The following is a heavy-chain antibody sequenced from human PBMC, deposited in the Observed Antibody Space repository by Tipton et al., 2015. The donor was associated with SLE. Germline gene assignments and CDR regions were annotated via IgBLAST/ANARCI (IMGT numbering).Heavy chain of an antibody. CDR3: ARDKAGTTG. D-gene: IGHD1-1*01. CDR1: GGSISSSNW. CDR2: IYHSGRS. V-gene: IGHV4-4*02. J-gene: IGHJ4*02. Sequence: SLRLSCAVSGGSISSSNWWSWVHQPPGKGLEWIGEIYHSGRSNYNPSLKSRVTISVDKSKNQFSLRLSSVTAADTAVYYCARDKAGTTGWGQGTLVTVSS.